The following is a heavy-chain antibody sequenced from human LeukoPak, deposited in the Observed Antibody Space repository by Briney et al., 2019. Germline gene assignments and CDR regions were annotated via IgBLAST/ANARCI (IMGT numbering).Heavy chain of an antibody. CDR2: IIPIFGTA. Sequence: SVKVSCKASGGTFSSYAISWVRQAPGQGLEWMGGIIPIFGTANYAQKFQGRVTITADKSTSTAYMELSSLRSEDTAVYYCGIAAAGSWQRYYFDYWGQGTLVTVSS. D-gene: IGHD6-13*01. V-gene: IGHV1-69*06. CDR3: GIAAAGSWQRYYFDY. CDR1: GGTFSSYA. J-gene: IGHJ4*02.